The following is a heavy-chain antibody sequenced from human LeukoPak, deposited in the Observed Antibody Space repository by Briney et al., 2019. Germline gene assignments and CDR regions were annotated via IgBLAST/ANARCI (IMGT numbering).Heavy chain of an antibody. V-gene: IGHV4-4*07. D-gene: IGHD6-19*01. CDR2: VNPYGTS. J-gene: IGHJ6*02. CDR1: GGSTNNYF. Sequence: PSETLSLTCSVSGGSTNNYFWSWIRQSAGKGLEWVGRVNPYGTSNYNPSLKSRVTMSVDTSKNLVSLRLTSLTAADTAVYYCARDRRPRAVAGAYISYGMDVWGQGTTVTVSS. CDR3: ARDRRPRAVAGAYISYGMDV.